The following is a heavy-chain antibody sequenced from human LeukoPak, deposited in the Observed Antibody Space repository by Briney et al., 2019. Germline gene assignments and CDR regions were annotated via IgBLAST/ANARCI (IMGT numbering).Heavy chain of an antibody. CDR1: GGSISSSSYY. CDR3: ARHGSGNYNPYYYYMDV. J-gene: IGHJ6*03. D-gene: IGHD4-11*01. Sequence: PSETLSLTCTVSGGSISSSSYYWGWIRQPPGKGPEWIGSIYYSGSTYYNPSLKSRVTISVDTSKNQFSLKLSSVTAADTAVYYCARHGSGNYNPYYYYMDVWGKGTTVTVSS. CDR2: IYYSGST. V-gene: IGHV4-39*01.